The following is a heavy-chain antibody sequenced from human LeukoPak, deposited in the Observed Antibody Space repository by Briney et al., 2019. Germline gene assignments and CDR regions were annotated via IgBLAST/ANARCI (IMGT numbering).Heavy chain of an antibody. CDR2: IGTAGDT. Sequence: PGGSLRLSCAASGFTFSSYDMHWVRQATGKGLEWVSAIGTAGDTYYPGSVKGRFTISRENAKNFLYLQMNSLRAGDTAVYYCARGLGRNYVLSHYGMDVWGQGTTVTVSS. V-gene: IGHV3-13*01. CDR3: ARGLGRNYVLSHYGMDV. J-gene: IGHJ6*02. D-gene: IGHD1-7*01. CDR1: GFTFSSYD.